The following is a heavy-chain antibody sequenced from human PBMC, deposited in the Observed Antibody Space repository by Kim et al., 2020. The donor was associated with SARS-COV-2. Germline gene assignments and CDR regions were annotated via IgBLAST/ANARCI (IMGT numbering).Heavy chain of an antibody. J-gene: IGHJ6*02. CDR1: GFTVSSNY. CDR2: IYSGGST. D-gene: IGHD2-8*01. CDR3: ARETNLMTHYYYGIDV. Sequence: GGSLRLSCAASGFTVSSNYMSWVRQAPGKGLEWVSVIYSGGSTYYADSVKGRFTISRDNSKNTLYLQMNSLRAEDTAVYYCARETNLMTHYYYGIDVWGQGTTVAGSS. V-gene: IGHV3-53*01.